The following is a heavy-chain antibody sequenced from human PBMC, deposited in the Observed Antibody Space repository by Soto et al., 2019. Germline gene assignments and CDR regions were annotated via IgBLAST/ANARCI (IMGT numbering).Heavy chain of an antibody. CDR1: GFSLTTSGGG. D-gene: IGHD3-3*01. CDR3: AHGLLRTVFGLVTGTATYFDV. V-gene: IGHV2-5*02. Sequence: QITLKESGPTVVKPTEPLNLTCTSSGFSLTTSGGGVGWVRQSPGKAPEWLALIYWDDDKSYSTSLKSRRNITKDTSKALVVLTMATVDKAEAATSYCAHGLLRTVFGLVTGTATYFDVWGKGTPVVVSS. J-gene: IGHJ4*02. CDR2: IYWDDDK.